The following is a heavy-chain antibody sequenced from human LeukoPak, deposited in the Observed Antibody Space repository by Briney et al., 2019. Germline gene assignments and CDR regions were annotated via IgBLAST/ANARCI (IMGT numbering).Heavy chain of an antibody. CDR2: ISRDSRRI. Sequence: PGGSLRLSCAASGFTFSIYSMNWVRQAPGKGLEWVSYISRDSRRIYQADSVKGRFTISRDNARNSLSLHMNSLRAEDTAIYYCEREDYYDKSAYPSRGFDYWGQGALVTVSS. D-gene: IGHD3-22*01. J-gene: IGHJ4*02. V-gene: IGHV3-48*01. CDR1: GFTFSIYS. CDR3: EREDYYDKSAYPSRGFDY.